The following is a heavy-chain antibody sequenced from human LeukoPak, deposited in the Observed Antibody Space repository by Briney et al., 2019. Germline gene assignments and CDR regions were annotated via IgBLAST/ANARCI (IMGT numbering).Heavy chain of an antibody. V-gene: IGHV3-21*01. D-gene: IGHD6-13*01. Sequence: GGSLRLSCAASGFTFSSYSMTWVRKAPGKGLKWVSSISSSSSYIYYADSVKGRFTISRDNAKNSLYLQMNSLRAEDTAVYYCARGEQQLTHDAFDIWGQGTMVTVSS. CDR3: ARGEQQLTHDAFDI. CDR2: ISSSSSYI. CDR1: GFTFSSYS. J-gene: IGHJ3*02.